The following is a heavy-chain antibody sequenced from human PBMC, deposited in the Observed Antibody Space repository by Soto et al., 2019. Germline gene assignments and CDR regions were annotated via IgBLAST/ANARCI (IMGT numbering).Heavy chain of an antibody. CDR1: GFTFSSYG. J-gene: IGHJ6*02. Sequence: PGGSLRLSCAASGFTFSSYGMHWVRQAPGKGLEWVAVIWYDGSNKYYADSVKGRFTISRDNSKNTLYLQMNSLRAEDTAVYYCARDLVVQGYYDFWSGYQRGGMDVWGQGTTVTVSS. CDR3: ARDLVVQGYYDFWSGYQRGGMDV. CDR2: IWYDGSNK. D-gene: IGHD3-3*01. V-gene: IGHV3-33*01.